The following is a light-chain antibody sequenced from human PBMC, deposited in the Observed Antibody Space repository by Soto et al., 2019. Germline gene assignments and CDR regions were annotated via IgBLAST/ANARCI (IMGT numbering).Light chain of an antibody. CDR3: SSYASDITHV. Sequence: QSALTQPAYVSGSPGQSITISCTGSSSDVGAYKYVSWYRQYPGKAPQVIIYEVSDRPSGISNRFSGSNSGNTASLTISGLQAEDEDDYYCSSYASDITHVFGGGTKVTV. V-gene: IGLV2-14*01. CDR1: SSDVGAYKY. J-gene: IGLJ3*02. CDR2: EVS.